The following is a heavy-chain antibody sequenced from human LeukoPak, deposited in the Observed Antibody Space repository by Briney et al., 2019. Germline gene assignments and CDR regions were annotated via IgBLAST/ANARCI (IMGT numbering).Heavy chain of an antibody. J-gene: IGHJ3*02. V-gene: IGHV3-23*01. Sequence: PGGSLRLSCAASGFTLSSYTMSWGRQAPGKGLEWVSAISGSGGSTYYADSVKGRFTISRDNSENTLYLQMNSLRAEDTGVYYCAKAPGVYYYDSSGSEVAFDIWGQGTMVTVSS. CDR3: AKAPGVYYYDSSGSEVAFDI. CDR1: GFTLSSYT. D-gene: IGHD3-22*01. CDR2: ISGSGGST.